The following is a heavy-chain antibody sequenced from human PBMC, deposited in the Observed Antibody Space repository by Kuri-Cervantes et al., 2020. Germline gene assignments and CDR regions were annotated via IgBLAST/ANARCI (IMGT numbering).Heavy chain of an antibody. V-gene: IGHV3-53*01. CDR3: ARDGAYCGGDCSFYYYYGMDV. D-gene: IGHD2-21*02. J-gene: IGHJ6*02. CDR2: IYSGGST. Sequence: GESLKISCAASGFTVSSNYMSWVRQAPGKGLEWVSVIYSGGSTYYADSVKGRFTISRDNSKNTLYLQMNSLRAEDSAVYYCARDGAYCGGDCSFYYYYGMDVWGQGTTVTVSS. CDR1: GFTVSSNY.